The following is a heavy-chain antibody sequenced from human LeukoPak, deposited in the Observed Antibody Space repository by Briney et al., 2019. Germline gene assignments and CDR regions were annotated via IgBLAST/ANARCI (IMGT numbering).Heavy chain of an antibody. CDR2: IYYSGST. J-gene: IGHJ5*02. D-gene: IGHD3-16*02. CDR1: GGSISSYY. V-gene: IGHV4-59*12. Sequence: SETLSLTCTVSGGSISSYYWSWIRQPPGKGLEWIGYIYYSGSTYYNPSLKSRVTISVDTSKNQFSLKLSSVTAADTAVYYCARDSGPNYDYVWGSYRYSWFDPWGQGTLVTVSS. CDR3: ARDSGPNYDYVWGSYRYSWFDP.